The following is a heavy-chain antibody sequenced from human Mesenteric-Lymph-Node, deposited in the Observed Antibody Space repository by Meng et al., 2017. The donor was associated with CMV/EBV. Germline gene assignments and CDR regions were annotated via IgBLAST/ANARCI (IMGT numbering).Heavy chain of an antibody. Sequence: ETLSLTCAASGFTFSNAWMSWVRQAPGKGLEWVGRIKSKTDGGTTDYAAPVKGRFTISRDDSKNTLYLQMNSLKTEDTAVYYCTTTVTTAHYYYYGMDVWGQGTTVTVSS. D-gene: IGHD4-17*01. J-gene: IGHJ6*02. CDR2: IKSKTDGGTT. V-gene: IGHV3-15*01. CDR1: GFTFSNAW. CDR3: TTTVTTAHYYYYGMDV.